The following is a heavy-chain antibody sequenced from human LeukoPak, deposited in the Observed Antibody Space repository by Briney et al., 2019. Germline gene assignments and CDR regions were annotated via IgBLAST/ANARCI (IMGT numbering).Heavy chain of an antibody. CDR2: IIPIFGTA. J-gene: IGHJ3*02. D-gene: IGHD3-22*01. V-gene: IGHV1-69*05. Sequence: SVKVSCKASGGTFSSYAISWVRQAPGQGLEWMGGIIPIFGTANYAQKFQGRVTMTRDMSTSTVYMELSSLRSEDTAVYYCARGSYYYDSSLAFDIWGQGTMVTVSS. CDR3: ARGSYYYDSSLAFDI. CDR1: GGTFSSYA.